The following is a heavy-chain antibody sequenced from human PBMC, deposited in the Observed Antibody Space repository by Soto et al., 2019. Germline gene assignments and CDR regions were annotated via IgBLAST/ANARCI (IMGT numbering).Heavy chain of an antibody. CDR3: ATQECGGDSYRYYYGMDV. Sequence: SETLSLTCAVYGGSFSGYYWSWIRQPPGKGLEWIGEINHSGSTNYNPSLKSRVTISVDTSKNQFSLKLSSVTAADTAVYYCATQECGGDSYRYYYGMDVWGHGTTVTVSS. CDR1: GGSFSGYY. D-gene: IGHD2-21*02. J-gene: IGHJ6*02. V-gene: IGHV4-34*01. CDR2: INHSGST.